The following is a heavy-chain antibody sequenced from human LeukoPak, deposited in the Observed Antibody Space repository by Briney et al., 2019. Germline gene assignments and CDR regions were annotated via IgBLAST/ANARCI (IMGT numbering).Heavy chain of an antibody. D-gene: IGHD3-10*01. CDR2: ISSSTSYI. CDR3: ARVIGSGSYSYYYYMDV. V-gene: IGHV3-21*06. CDR1: GFTFSSYS. J-gene: IGHJ6*03. Sequence: PGGSLRLSCAASGFTFSSYSMNWVRQAPGKGLEWVSSISSSTSYIYYADSVKGRFTISRDNAKNSLFLQMNSLRAEDTAVYYCARVIGSGSYSYYYYMDVWGKGTTVIVSS.